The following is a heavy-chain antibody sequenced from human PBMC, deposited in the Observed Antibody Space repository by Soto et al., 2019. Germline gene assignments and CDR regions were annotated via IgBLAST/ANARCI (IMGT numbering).Heavy chain of an antibody. D-gene: IGHD2-2*01. Sequence: QTLSLTCAISGDSVSSNSAAWNWIRQSPSRGLEWLGRTYYRSKWYNDYAVSVKSRITNNPDTSKNQFSLQLNSVTPEDTAVYYCARVLIVVVPAGAQYYYYGMDVWGQGTTVTVSS. V-gene: IGHV6-1*01. CDR1: GDSVSSNSAA. CDR2: TYYRSKWYN. CDR3: ARVLIVVVPAGAQYYYYGMDV. J-gene: IGHJ6*02.